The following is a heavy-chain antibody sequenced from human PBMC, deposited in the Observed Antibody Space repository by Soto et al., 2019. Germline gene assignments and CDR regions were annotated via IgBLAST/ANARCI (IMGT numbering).Heavy chain of an antibody. CDR3: ARPFYSRASRDNWFEP. D-gene: IGHD2-15*01. CDR2: IYYSGNT. CDR1: GGPTSIYY. V-gene: IGHV4-59*01. Sequence: SETLSLTCSVSGGPTSIYYWSWSRHGPGKGLEWIGYIYYSGNTNYNPSLKSRVAISIDTSKNQFSLNLYSVTAADTAVYYCARPFYSRASRDNWFEPWGQGTLVAASS. J-gene: IGHJ5*02.